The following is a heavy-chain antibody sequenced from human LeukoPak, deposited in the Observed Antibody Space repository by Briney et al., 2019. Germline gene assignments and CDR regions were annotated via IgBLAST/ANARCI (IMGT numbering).Heavy chain of an antibody. Sequence: SETLSLTCSVSGASIGSYFWSWIRQSPGKGLEWIGYVYDNDISNSNPSLESRVTILVDRSKSQFSLKLRSVTAADTAVYYCARGLVLATDDAFDIWGPGTMVTVSS. CDR1: GASIGSYF. J-gene: IGHJ3*02. CDR2: VYDNDIS. CDR3: ARGLVLATDDAFDI. V-gene: IGHV4-59*01. D-gene: IGHD5-12*01.